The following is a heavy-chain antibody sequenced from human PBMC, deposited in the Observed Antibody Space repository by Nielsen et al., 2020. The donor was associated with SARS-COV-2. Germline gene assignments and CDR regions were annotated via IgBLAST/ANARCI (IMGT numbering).Heavy chain of an antibody. D-gene: IGHD6-13*01. Sequence: GGTLRLSCAASGFTFSSYSMNWVRQAPGKGLEWVSSISSSSSYIYYADSVKGRFTISRDNAKNSLYLQMNSLRAEDSAVYYCAGGGSSWIDYWGQGTLVTVSS. V-gene: IGHV3-21*03. CDR1: GFTFSSYS. CDR2: ISSSSSYI. J-gene: IGHJ4*02. CDR3: AGGGSSWIDY.